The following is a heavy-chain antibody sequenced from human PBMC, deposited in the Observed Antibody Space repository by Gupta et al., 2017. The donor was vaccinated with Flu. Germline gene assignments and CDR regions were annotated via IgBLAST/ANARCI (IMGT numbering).Heavy chain of an antibody. D-gene: IGHD6-13*01. CDR1: GDSVTSPYFY. J-gene: IGHJ3*01. V-gene: IGHV4-39*01. Sequence: QVQLQESAPGLVKYAETLSLTCSVSGDSVTSPYFYWGWIRQSPVKGLDWVGSILSSGTAYYNPSLESRVAMSIDTSKNQFSLRVSSVTAADTAVNYGARLSRSWYSFDLWGQGTTVTVSS. CDR2: ILSSGTA. CDR3: ARLSRSWYSFDL.